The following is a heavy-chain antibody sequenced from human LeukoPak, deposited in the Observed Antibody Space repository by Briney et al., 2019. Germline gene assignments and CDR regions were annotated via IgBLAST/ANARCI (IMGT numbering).Heavy chain of an antibody. CDR3: ASGLTVAGTFDI. Sequence: GTSVKVSCKASGYTFTGYYMHWVRQAPGQGLEWMGRINPNSGGTNYAQKFQGRVTITRDTSTSTAYMELSRLRSDDTAVYYCASGLTVAGTFDIWGQGTMVTVSS. D-gene: IGHD6-19*01. CDR1: GYTFTGYY. CDR2: INPNSGGT. J-gene: IGHJ3*02. V-gene: IGHV1-2*06.